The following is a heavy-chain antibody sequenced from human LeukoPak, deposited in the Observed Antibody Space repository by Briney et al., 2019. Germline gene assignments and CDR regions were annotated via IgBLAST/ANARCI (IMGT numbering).Heavy chain of an antibody. V-gene: IGHV4-34*01. CDR3: ARRGEWTAWNFDY. D-gene: IGHD3/OR15-3a*01. CDR2: INYSGTT. CDR1: GGAFSGYY. J-gene: IGHJ4*02. Sequence: ETLSLTCAVTGGAFSGYYWSWIRQSPEQGLVWIGEINYSGTTISNPSLESRVSMSMDLTRKRFSLELTSVTAADTAVYYCARRGEWTAWNFDYWAQGSLVSVSS.